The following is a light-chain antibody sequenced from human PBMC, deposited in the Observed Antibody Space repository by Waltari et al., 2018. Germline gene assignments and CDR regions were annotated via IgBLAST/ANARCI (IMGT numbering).Light chain of an antibody. CDR3: QQYGSSLPYT. Sequence: EIVLTQSPGTLSLSPGERATLPCRASQSVSSSYLAWYQQNPGQAPRLLISGASSRATGIPDRFSGSGSGTDFTLTISRLEPEDFAVYYCQQYGSSLPYTFGQGTKLEIK. J-gene: IGKJ2*01. V-gene: IGKV3-20*01. CDR2: GAS. CDR1: QSVSSSY.